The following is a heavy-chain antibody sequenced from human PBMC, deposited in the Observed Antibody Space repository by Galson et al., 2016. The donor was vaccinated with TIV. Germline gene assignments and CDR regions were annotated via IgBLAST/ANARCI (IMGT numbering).Heavy chain of an antibody. V-gene: IGHV3-9*01. CDR1: GFTFDEYA. J-gene: IGHJ3*01. CDR2: ITWNSGTI. Sequence: SLRLSCAASGFTFDEYAMHWVRQAPGKGPEWVAGITWNSGTIAYADSVKGRFTISRDNAKKSLYLQMNSLRREDAALYYCVKTNSYLRTVVADGAFDVWGQGTRVTVSS. CDR3: VKTNSYLRTVVADGAFDV. D-gene: IGHD2-15*01.